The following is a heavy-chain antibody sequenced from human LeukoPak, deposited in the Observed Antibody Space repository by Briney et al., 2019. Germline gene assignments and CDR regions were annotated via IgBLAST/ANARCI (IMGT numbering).Heavy chain of an antibody. CDR1: GGPVTSTNW. J-gene: IGHJ4*02. D-gene: IGHD3-3*01. Sequence: SGTLSLTCDVSGGPVTSTNWWTWVRQPPGKGLEWIGEFHIDGRTNYNPSLKSRLSMSVDMSRNHISLKLTSVTAADTAVYYCAREGGFYRPLDYSGQGSLVTVSS. CDR2: FHIDGRT. CDR3: AREGGFYRPLDY. V-gene: IGHV4-4*02.